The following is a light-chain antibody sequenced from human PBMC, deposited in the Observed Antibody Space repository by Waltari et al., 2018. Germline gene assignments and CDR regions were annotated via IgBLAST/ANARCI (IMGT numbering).Light chain of an antibody. CDR2: YDD. CDR3: AAWDISLNALI. CDR1: SSNIGDSA. V-gene: IGLV1-36*01. J-gene: IGLJ2*01. Sequence: QSALTQPPSVSGAPRQRVTISCSGSSSNIGDSAVNWYQQFPGKSPRLVIYYDDLLPSGVSDRFSGSKSGSSASLTISGLQSEDEAIYFVAAWDISLNALIFGGGTKLTVL.